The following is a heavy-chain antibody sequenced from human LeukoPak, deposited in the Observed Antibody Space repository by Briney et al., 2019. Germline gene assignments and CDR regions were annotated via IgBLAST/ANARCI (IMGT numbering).Heavy chain of an antibody. CDR1: GFTFSSYG. CDR2: ISYDGSNK. V-gene: IGHV3-30*18. Sequence: GGSLRLSCAASGFTFSSYGMHWVRQAPGKGLEWVAVISYDGSNKYYADSVKGRFTISRDNSKNTLYLQMNSLRAEDTAVYYCAKWGDYDVLTGYYVSDYWGQGTLVAVSS. J-gene: IGHJ4*02. D-gene: IGHD3-9*01. CDR3: AKWGDYDVLTGYYVSDY.